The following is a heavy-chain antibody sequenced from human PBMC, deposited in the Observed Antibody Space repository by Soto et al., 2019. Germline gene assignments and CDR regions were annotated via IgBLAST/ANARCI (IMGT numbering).Heavy chain of an antibody. D-gene: IGHD3-10*01. CDR1: GGSISSSSYY. CDR3: ARRTSYYASGFDY. V-gene: IGHV4-39*02. Sequence: SETLSLTCTVSGGSISSSSYYWGWIRQPPGKGLEWIGSIYYNENTYCNPSLKSRVTMSLDTSKNHFSLRLSSVTAADTAVFYCARRTSYYASGFDYWGQGTLVTVSS. CDR2: IYYNENT. J-gene: IGHJ4*02.